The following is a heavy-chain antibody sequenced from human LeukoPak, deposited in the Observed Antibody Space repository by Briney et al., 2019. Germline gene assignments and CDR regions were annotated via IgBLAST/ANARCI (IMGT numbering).Heavy chain of an antibody. Sequence: SVKVSCKASGGIFSSNAISWVRQAPGQGLEWMGGIIPIFGSANYAQKFQGRVTITADESTSTAYMELSSLRSEDTAVYYCAFARPGIAAAGTWFDPWGQGTLVTVSS. V-gene: IGHV1-69*13. J-gene: IGHJ5*02. CDR2: IIPIFGSA. D-gene: IGHD6-13*01. CDR1: GGIFSSNA. CDR3: AFARPGIAAAGTWFDP.